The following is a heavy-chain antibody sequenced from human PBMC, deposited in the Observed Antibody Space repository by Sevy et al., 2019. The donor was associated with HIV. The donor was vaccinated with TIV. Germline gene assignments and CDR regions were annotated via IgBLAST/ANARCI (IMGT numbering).Heavy chain of an antibody. CDR2: IYTSGST. CDR3: AREGGRGYSGYDYFDY. J-gene: IGHJ4*02. D-gene: IGHD5-12*01. Sequence: TLSLTCTVSGGSISSGSYYWSWIRQPAGKGLEWIGRIYTSGSTNYNPSLKSRVTISVDTSKNQFSLKLSSVTAADTAVYYCAREGGRGYSGYDYFDYWGQGTLVTVSS. CDR1: GGSISSGSYY. V-gene: IGHV4-61*02.